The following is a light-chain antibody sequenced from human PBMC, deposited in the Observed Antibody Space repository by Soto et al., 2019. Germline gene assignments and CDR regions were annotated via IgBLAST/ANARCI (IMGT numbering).Light chain of an antibody. V-gene: IGKV1-6*01. J-gene: IGKJ4*01. CDR2: AAS. CDR1: QAIRTA. Sequence: AIQLTQSPSSLSASVGDRVTITCRASQAIRTALGWYQQKPGKVPKLLIYAASTLQSGVPSRFSGSGSGTDFTLTISSLQPEDFATYYCQQSYSTPQLTFGGGTKVDIK. CDR3: QQSYSTPQLT.